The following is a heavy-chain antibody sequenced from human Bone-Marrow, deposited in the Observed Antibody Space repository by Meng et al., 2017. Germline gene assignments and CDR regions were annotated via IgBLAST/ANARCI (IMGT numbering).Heavy chain of an antibody. CDR3: ARSPKSRDYYGSGSYYSRFDP. Sequence: SETLSLTCTVSGGSISSYYWSWIRQPPGKGLEWIGYIYYSGSTNYNPSLKSRVTISVDTSKNQFSLKLSSVTAADPAVYYCARSPKSRDYYGSGSYYSRFDPWGQGTLVTVSS. CDR1: GGSISSYY. CDR2: IYYSGST. V-gene: IGHV4-59*01. J-gene: IGHJ5*02. D-gene: IGHD3-10*01.